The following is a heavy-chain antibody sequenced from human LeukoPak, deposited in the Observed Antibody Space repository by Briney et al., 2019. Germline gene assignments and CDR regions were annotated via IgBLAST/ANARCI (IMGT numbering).Heavy chain of an antibody. CDR2: ISSSSTI. D-gene: IGHD2-21*01. CDR1: GFTFSSYS. V-gene: IGHV3-48*02. J-gene: IGHJ2*01. Sequence: GGSLRLSCAASGFTFSSYSMNWVRQAPGKGLEWVSYISSSSTIYYADSVKGRFTISRDNAKNSLYLQMNSLRDEDTAVYYCARGLMEYFDLWGRGTLVTVSS. CDR3: ARGLMEYFDL.